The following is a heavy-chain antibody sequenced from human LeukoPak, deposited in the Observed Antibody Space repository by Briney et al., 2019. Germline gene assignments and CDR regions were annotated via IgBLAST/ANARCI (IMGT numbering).Heavy chain of an antibody. J-gene: IGHJ4*02. CDR1: GYTFTTYA. Sequence: ASVKVSCKASGYTFTTYAMNWVRQAPGQGLEWMGWIDTNTGNPTYDQDFTGRFVFSLDTSVSTAYLQISSLQAEDTAVYYCTRGHTGGYSRNEYWGQGTLSPSPQ. D-gene: IGHD6-13*01. CDR2: IDTNTGNP. V-gene: IGHV7-4-1*02. CDR3: TRGHTGGYSRNEY.